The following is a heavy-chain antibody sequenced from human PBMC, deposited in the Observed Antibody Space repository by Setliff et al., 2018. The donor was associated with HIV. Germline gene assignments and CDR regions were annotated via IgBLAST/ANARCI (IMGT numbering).Heavy chain of an antibody. D-gene: IGHD6-19*01. V-gene: IGHV3-9*01. Sequence: GGSLRLSCTASGFTFGDYAMHWVRQAPGKGLEWVSGISWDSDTLGSADSAEGRLIIYRDTVRNSLSLQMDSLTTEDTARYYCVRGGSVAGPYFYYMDVWGKGTTVTVSS. J-gene: IGHJ6*03. CDR2: ISWDSDTL. CDR3: VRGGSVAGPYFYYMDV. CDR1: GFTFGDYA.